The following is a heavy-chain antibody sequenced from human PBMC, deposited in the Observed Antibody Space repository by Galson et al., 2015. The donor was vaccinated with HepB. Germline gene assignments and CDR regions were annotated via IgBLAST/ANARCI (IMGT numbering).Heavy chain of an antibody. CDR3: AKTAVEVVPAAIRGIDYYYGMDV. J-gene: IGHJ6*02. D-gene: IGHD2-2*02. V-gene: IGHV3-23*01. Sequence: SLRLSCAASGFTFSSYAMSWVRQAPGKGLEWVSAISGSGGSTYYADSVKGRFTISRDNSKNTLYLQMNSLRAEDTAVYYCAKTAVEVVPAAIRGIDYYYGMDVWGQGTTVTVSS. CDR2: ISGSGGST. CDR1: GFTFSSYA.